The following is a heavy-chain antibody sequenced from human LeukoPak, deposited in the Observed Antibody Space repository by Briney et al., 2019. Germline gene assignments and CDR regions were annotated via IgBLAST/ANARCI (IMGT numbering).Heavy chain of an antibody. V-gene: IGHV1-18*01. Sequence: GASVKVSCKASGYTFTSYGIGWVRQAPGQGLEWMGWISAYNGNTNYAQKLQGRVTMTTDTSTSTAYMELRSLRSDDTAVYYCARGPEVGAFYDFWSGSETEDYWGQGTLVTVSS. CDR1: GYTFTSYG. D-gene: IGHD3-3*01. CDR2: ISAYNGNT. CDR3: ARGPEVGAFYDFWSGSETEDY. J-gene: IGHJ4*02.